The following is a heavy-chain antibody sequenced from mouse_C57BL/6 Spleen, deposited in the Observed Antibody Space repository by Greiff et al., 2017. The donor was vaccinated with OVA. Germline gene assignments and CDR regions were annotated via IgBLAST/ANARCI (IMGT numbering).Heavy chain of an antibody. CDR1: GFTFSDAW. CDR3: TRLDYYGSSHWYFDV. Sequence: EVKLQESGGGLVQPGGSMKLSCAASGFTFSDAWMDWVRQSPEKGLEWVAEIRNKANNHATYYAESVKGRFTISRDDSKSSVYLQMNSLRAEDTGIYYCTRLDYYGSSHWYFDVWGTGTTVTVSS. D-gene: IGHD1-1*01. V-gene: IGHV6-6*01. J-gene: IGHJ1*03. CDR2: IRNKANNHAT.